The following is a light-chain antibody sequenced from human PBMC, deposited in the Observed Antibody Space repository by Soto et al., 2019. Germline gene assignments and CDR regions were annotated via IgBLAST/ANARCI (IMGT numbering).Light chain of an antibody. CDR2: NNN. CDR3: SSWDGSLSGYV. V-gene: IGLV1-47*02. J-gene: IGLJ1*01. Sequence: QSVLTQPPAASGTPGQGVTISCSGSGASIGSNYVYWYQQLPGTAPKLLIYNNNQRPSGVPDRFSASKSGTSASLAIRGLRSADEADYYCSSWDGSLSGYVFGAGTKVTDL. CDR1: GASIGSNY.